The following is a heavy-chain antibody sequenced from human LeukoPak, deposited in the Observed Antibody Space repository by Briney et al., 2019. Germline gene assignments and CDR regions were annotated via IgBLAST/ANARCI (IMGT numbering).Heavy chain of an antibody. Sequence: GGSLRLSCAASGFTVSSNYMSWVRQAPGKGLEWVSVIYSGGSTYYADSVKGRFTISRDNSKNTLYLQMNSLRAEDTAVYYCARARQWLPGEYYFDYWGQGALVTVSS. V-gene: IGHV3-53*01. CDR1: GFTVSSNY. CDR3: ARARQWLPGEYYFDY. CDR2: IYSGGST. D-gene: IGHD3-22*01. J-gene: IGHJ4*02.